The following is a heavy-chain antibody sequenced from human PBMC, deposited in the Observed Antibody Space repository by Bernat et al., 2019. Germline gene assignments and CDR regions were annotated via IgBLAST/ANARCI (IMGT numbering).Heavy chain of an antibody. CDR2: ISSSSSYI. CDR3: ARDKIGIAAAEGYYYGMDV. Sequence: EVQLVESGGGLVKPGGSLRLSCAASGFTFSSYSMNWVRQAPGKGLEWVSSISSSSSYIYYAESVKCRFTMSRDNAKNSLYLQMNSLRAEDTAVYYCARDKIGIAAAEGYYYGMDVWGQGTTVTVSS. D-gene: IGHD6-13*01. CDR1: GFTFSSYS. V-gene: IGHV3-21*01. J-gene: IGHJ6*02.